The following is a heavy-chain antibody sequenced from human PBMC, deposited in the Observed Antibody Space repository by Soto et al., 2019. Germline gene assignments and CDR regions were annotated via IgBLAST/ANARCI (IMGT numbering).Heavy chain of an antibody. D-gene: IGHD6-6*01. Sequence: GPTLVNPTQSLTLACTFSGFSLSTDDVGVGWIRQPPGKALDWLAVIYCDNDKRYSPSLKSRLTITKDTSKNQVLLTMTNMDPVDTATYFCASSKYSISSFDYWGQGALVTVSS. CDR1: GFSLSTDDVG. CDR3: ASSKYSISSFDY. V-gene: IGHV2-5*02. CDR2: IYCDNDK. J-gene: IGHJ4*02.